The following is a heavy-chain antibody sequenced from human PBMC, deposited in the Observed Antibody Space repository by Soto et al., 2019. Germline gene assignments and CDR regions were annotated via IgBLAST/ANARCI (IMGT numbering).Heavy chain of an antibody. J-gene: IGHJ5*02. CDR3: ARERGIAARPRGWSDP. CDR2: ISSSSSYI. V-gene: IGHV3-21*01. Sequence: EVQLVESGGGLVKPGGSLRLSCAASGFTFSSYSMNWVRQAPGKGLEWVSSISSSSSYIYYADSVKGRFTISRDNAKNSLYLQMNSLRAEDTAVYYCARERGIAARPRGWSDPWGQGTLVTVSS. CDR1: GFTFSSYS. D-gene: IGHD6-6*01.